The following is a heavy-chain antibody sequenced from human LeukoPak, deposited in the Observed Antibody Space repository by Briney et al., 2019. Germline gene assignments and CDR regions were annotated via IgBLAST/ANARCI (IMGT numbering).Heavy chain of an antibody. CDR2: IDPSDSYT. Sequence: GESLKLSCKGSGYSFTSYWISWVRQLPGKGLEWMGRIDPSDSYTNYRPSFQGHVTISADKSISTAYLQWSSLKASDTAMYYCAARFIAAAGTEYWGQGTLVTVSS. CDR3: AARFIAAAGTEY. D-gene: IGHD6-13*01. CDR1: GYSFTSYW. V-gene: IGHV5-10-1*01. J-gene: IGHJ4*02.